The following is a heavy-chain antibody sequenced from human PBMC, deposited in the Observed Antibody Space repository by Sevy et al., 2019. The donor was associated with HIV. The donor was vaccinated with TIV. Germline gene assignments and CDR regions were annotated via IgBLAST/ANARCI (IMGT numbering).Heavy chain of an antibody. CDR2: IANSGDTT. D-gene: IGHD2-8*02. V-gene: IGHV3-23*01. Sequence: GGSLRLSCTASGFVFSAYLMSWVCQFPGKRLEWVSSIANSGDTTAYVDSVKGRFTVSRDNSKNTLYLHMNSLRVEDTAIYYCAKGDVSTSRTGVEPWGQGTLVTVSS. J-gene: IGHJ5*02. CDR3: AKGDVSTSRTGVEP. CDR1: GFVFSAYL.